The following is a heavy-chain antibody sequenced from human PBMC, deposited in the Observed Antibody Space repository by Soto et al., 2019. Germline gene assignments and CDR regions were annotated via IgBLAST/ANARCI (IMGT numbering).Heavy chain of an antibody. Sequence: EVQLLESGGGLVQPGGSLRLSCAASRFTFFSYGMSWVRQAPGKGLEWVSFISSVGLSGLSSYYTGSVKGRCSVSRDNDKNTLYLQMKGRRAEDTAVYYYANEKGGHCGGGTCYGDGFAIWGQGTMVTVSS. CDR3: ANEKGGHCGGGTCYGDGFAI. V-gene: IGHV3-23*01. CDR1: RFTFFSYG. D-gene: IGHD2-15*01. J-gene: IGHJ3*02. CDR2: ISSVGLSGLSS.